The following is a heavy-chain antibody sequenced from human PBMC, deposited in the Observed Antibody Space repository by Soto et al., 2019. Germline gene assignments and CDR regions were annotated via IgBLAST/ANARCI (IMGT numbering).Heavy chain of an antibody. V-gene: IGHV4-59*01. D-gene: IGHD3-3*01. Sequence: SETLCLTCRASGGSLSGNYRSWIRQSPGKGLEWLGYVYYTGSTNYSPSLRSRVSISIDTSKNEFSLRLSSVTAADTAVYFCARSVAVPGAHIDYWGQGTQVTVSS. CDR1: GGSLSGNY. CDR2: VYYTGST. J-gene: IGHJ4*02. CDR3: ARSVAVPGAHIDY.